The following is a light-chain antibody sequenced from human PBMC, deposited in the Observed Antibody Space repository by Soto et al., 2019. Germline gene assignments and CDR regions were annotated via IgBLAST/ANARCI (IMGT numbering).Light chain of an antibody. CDR2: AAS. CDR3: QKYSSVPL. CDR1: QGISNY. Sequence: DIQMTQSPSSLSASVGDRVTITCRASQGISNYIAWYQQKPGKAPKLLNYAASTLQSGVPSRFSGSGSGTDFTLTINSLQPEDVATYSCQKYSSVPLFGPGTKVDIK. J-gene: IGKJ3*01. V-gene: IGKV1-27*01.